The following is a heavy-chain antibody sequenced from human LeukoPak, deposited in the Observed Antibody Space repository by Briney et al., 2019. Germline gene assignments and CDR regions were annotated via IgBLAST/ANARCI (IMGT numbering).Heavy chain of an antibody. Sequence: SETLSLTCTVSGGSISSYYWSWIRQPAGKGLEWIGRIYTSGSTNYNPSLKSRVTMSVDTSKNQFSLKLSSVTAADTVVYYCARDSIAVAGNYYYYGMDVWGQGTTVTVSS. V-gene: IGHV4-4*07. CDR3: ARDSIAVAGNYYYYGMDV. CDR1: GGSISSYY. J-gene: IGHJ6*02. D-gene: IGHD6-19*01. CDR2: IYTSGST.